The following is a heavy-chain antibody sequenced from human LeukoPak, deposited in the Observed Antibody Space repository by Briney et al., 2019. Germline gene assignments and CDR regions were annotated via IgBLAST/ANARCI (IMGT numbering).Heavy chain of an antibody. D-gene: IGHD2-15*01. V-gene: IGHV4-59*08. Sequence: SETLSLTCTVSGGSISSYYWSWIRQPPGKGLEWIGYIYYSGSTNYNPSLKSRVTISVDTSKNQFSLKLSSVTAADTAVYYCARHASLGYCSGGSCYSFGGYFDYWGQGTLVTVSS. CDR2: IYYSGST. CDR1: GGSISSYY. CDR3: ARHASLGYCSGGSCYSFGGYFDY. J-gene: IGHJ4*02.